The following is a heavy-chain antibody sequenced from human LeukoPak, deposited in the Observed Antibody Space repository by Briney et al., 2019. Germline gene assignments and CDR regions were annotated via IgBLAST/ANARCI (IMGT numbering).Heavy chain of an antibody. CDR2: TYYRSKWYN. CDR3: ARDTTTVVTPMSSGWFDP. J-gene: IGHJ5*02. CDR1: GDSVSSNSAA. V-gene: IGHV6-1*01. Sequence: SQTLSLTCAISGDSVSSNSAAWNWIRQSPSRGLEWLGRTYYRSKWYNDYAVSVKSRITINPDTSKNQFSLQLNSVTPEDTAVYYCARDTTTVVTPMSSGWFDPWGQGTLVTVSS. D-gene: IGHD4-23*01.